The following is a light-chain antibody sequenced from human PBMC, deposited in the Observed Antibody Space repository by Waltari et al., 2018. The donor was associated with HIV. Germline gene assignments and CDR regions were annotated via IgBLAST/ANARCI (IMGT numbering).Light chain of an antibody. CDR3: QQYGTSLFT. CDR2: GAS. V-gene: IGKV3-20*01. Sequence: EIVLTQSPGTLSVSPGERVTLSCWASQSVSSNYLAWYQQKPGQAPRLRIYGASYRATDIPDRFSGSGSGTDFTLTISRLEPEDFAVYYCQQYGTSLFTFGPGTKVDIK. J-gene: IGKJ3*01. CDR1: QSVSSNY.